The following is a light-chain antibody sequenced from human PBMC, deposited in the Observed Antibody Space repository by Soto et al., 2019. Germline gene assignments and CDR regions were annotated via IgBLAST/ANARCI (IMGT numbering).Light chain of an antibody. V-gene: IGKV3-20*01. CDR3: QQYDNALWT. Sequence: EIVLTQSPGTLSLSPGQRATLSCRASQSVISTYLTWYQQKPGQAPRLLLYSASNRATGVPDRCSGSGSGRDFTLTISRLEPAEFAVYYCQQYDNALWTFGQGTKVEI. CDR1: QSVISTY. J-gene: IGKJ1*01. CDR2: SAS.